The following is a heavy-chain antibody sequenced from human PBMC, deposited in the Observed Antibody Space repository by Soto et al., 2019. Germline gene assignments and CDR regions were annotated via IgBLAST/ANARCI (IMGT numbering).Heavy chain of an antibody. CDR3: ARGFSSGWAFNYYYYYGMDV. V-gene: IGHV4-34*01. Sequence: SETLSLTCAVYGGSFSGYYLSWIRQPPGKGLEWIGEINHSGSTNYNPSLKSRVTISVDTSKNQFSLKLSSVTAADTAVYYCARGFSSGWAFNYYYYYGMDVWGQGTTVTVSS. CDR2: INHSGST. D-gene: IGHD6-19*01. CDR1: GGSFSGYY. J-gene: IGHJ6*02.